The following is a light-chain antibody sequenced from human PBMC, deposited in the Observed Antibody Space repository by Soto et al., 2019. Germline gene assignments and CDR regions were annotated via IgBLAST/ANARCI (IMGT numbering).Light chain of an antibody. CDR1: QSVDTTF. V-gene: IGKV3-20*01. CDR3: QQYMSSVT. CDR2: GAS. J-gene: IGKJ1*01. Sequence: EIVLTQSPGSLSLSPGQRATLSCRASQSVDTTFFAWYQKKPGQAPRLLIYGASKSATGIPDRCSGSGYGTDFTLIISRLEPEDFAVYYCQQYMSSVTFGQGTKVEIK.